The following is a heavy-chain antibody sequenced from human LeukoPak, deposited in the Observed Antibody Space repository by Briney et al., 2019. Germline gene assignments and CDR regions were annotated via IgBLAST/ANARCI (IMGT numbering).Heavy chain of an antibody. V-gene: IGHV3-30*02. CDR1: GFTFSTNG. Sequence: PGGSLRLSCAASGFTFSTNGMHWVRQAPGKGLEWVAFIRYDGSNEYYGDSVKGRFIISRDNSKNTLYLQMNSLTAEDTAVYYCAKVSVYMVNEGFDIWGQGTVVTVSS. D-gene: IGHD5-18*01. CDR2: IRYDGSNE. CDR3: AKVSVYMVNEGFDI. J-gene: IGHJ3*02.